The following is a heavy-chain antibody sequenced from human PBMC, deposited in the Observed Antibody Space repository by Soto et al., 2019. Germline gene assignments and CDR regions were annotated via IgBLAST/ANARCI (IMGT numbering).Heavy chain of an antibody. CDR2: ISSSGSTI. D-gene: IGHD3-3*01. V-gene: IGHV3-48*03. J-gene: IGHJ4*02. CDR3: AREPTTIFGVVICGYYFDY. Sequence: GGSLSLSCAASGSTFSSYEMNWVRQAPGTGLEWVSYISSSGSTIYYADSVKGRFTMSRDNAKNSLYLQMNSRRADDTAVYYCAREPTTIFGVVICGYYFDYWGQGTLVTVSS. CDR1: GSTFSSYE.